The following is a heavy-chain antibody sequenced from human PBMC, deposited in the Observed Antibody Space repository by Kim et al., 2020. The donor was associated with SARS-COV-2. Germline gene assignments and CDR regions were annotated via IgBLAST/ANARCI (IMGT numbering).Heavy chain of an antibody. Sequence: GGSLRLSCAASGFTFSDYYMSWIRQAPGKGLEWVSYISSSSSYTNYADSVKGRFTISRDNAKNSLYLQMNSLRAEDTAVYYCAREARYCSGGSCHPAPDWGQGTMVTVSS. CDR1: GFTFSDYY. CDR2: ISSSSSYT. J-gene: IGHJ3*01. D-gene: IGHD2-15*01. V-gene: IGHV3-11*05. CDR3: AREARYCSGGSCHPAPD.